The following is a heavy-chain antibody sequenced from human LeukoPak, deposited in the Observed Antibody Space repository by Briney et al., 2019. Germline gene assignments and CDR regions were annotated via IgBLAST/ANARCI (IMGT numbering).Heavy chain of an antibody. Sequence: QVQLQESGPGLVKPSETLSLTCTVSGGSISSYYWSWIRQPPGKGLEWIGCIYYSGSTNYNPSLKSRVTISVDTSKNQFSLKLSSVTAADTAVYYCARANRGGDFDYWGQGTLVTVSS. CDR3: ARANRGGDFDY. D-gene: IGHD2-21*01. V-gene: IGHV4-59*01. J-gene: IGHJ4*02. CDR2: IYYSGST. CDR1: GGSISSYY.